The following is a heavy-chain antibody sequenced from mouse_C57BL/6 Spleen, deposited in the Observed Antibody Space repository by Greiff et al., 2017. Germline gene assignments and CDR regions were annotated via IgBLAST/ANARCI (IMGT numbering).Heavy chain of an antibody. CDR3: ARLGLGDYFDY. V-gene: IGHV5-12*01. CDR1: GFTFSDYY. Sequence: EVQLVESGGGLVQPGGSLKLSCAASGFTFSDYYMYWVRQTPEQRLEWVAYISNGGGSTYYPDTVKGRFTITRDNANNTLYLQMSRLKSEDKAMYYCARLGLGDYFDYWGQGTTLTVSS. J-gene: IGHJ2*01. D-gene: IGHD3-1*01. CDR2: ISNGGGST.